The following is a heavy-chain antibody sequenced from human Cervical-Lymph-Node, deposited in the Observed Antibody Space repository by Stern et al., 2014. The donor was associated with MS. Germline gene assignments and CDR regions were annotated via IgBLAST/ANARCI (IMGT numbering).Heavy chain of an antibody. CDR3: ARNRDATSTTDFDY. Sequence: QITLKESGPALVKPTQTLTLTCTFTGFSLSTTSGMCVSWIRQPPGKALEWLARIDWDDDKYYRTSLKTRLTISKDTSRNQVVLTMTNMDPVDTGTYYCARNRDATSTTDFDYWGQGTLVTVSS. D-gene: IGHD4-11*01. CDR2: IDWDDDK. J-gene: IGHJ4*02. V-gene: IGHV2-70*15. CDR1: GFSLSTTSGMC.